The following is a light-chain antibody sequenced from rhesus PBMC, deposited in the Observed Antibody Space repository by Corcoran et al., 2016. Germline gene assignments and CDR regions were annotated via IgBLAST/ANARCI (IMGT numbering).Light chain of an antibody. CDR1: ENVNNY. V-gene: IGKV1-74*01. J-gene: IGKJ3*01. Sequence: DIQMTQSPSSLSASVGDRVTITCRASENVNNYLNWYQQKPGKAPKTLIYKASTCKSGVPSRFSGSGSGTYYTFTISSLQAEDFTTYSVQLGYGTPFTFRPGTKLDI. CDR3: QLGYGTPFT. CDR2: KAS.